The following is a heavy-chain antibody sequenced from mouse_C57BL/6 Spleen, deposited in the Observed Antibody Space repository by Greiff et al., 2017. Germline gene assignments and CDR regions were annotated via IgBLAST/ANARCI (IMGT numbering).Heavy chain of an antibody. CDR1: GYTFTSYW. CDR3: ARNYGYDRDWYFDV. J-gene: IGHJ1*03. Sequence: VQLQQPGTELVKPGASVKLSCKASGYTFTSYWMHWVKQRPGPGLEWIGNINPSNGGTNYNEKFKSKATLTVDKSSSTAYMQLSSLTSEDSAVYYCARNYGYDRDWYFDVWGTGTTVTVSS. D-gene: IGHD2-2*01. CDR2: INPSNGGT. V-gene: IGHV1-53*01.